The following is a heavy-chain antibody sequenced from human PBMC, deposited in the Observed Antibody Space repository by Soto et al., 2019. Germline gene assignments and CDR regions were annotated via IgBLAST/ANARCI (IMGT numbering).Heavy chain of an antibody. V-gene: IGHV5-51*01. CDR2: IYPGDSDT. CDR3: ARGPGDYYYGMAV. D-gene: IGHD3-10*01. J-gene: IGHJ6*02. Sequence: GESLKISCKGSGYSFTSSWIGWVRQMPGKGLEWMGIIYPGDSDTRYSPSFQGQVTISADKSISTAYLQWSSLKASDTAMYYCARGPGDYYYGMAVWGQGXTVTVSS. CDR1: GYSFTSSW.